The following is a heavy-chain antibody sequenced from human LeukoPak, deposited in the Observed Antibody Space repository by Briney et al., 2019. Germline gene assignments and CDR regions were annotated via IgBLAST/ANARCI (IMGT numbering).Heavy chain of an antibody. D-gene: IGHD2-2*02. Sequence: SVKVSCKASGGTFSSYAISWVRQAPGQGLEWMGGIIPIFGTANYAQKFQGRVTITADESTSTAYMELSSLRSEDTAAYYCARVLSMGVPAAINWFDPWGQGTLVTVSS. J-gene: IGHJ5*02. CDR1: GGTFSSYA. CDR3: ARVLSMGVPAAINWFDP. V-gene: IGHV1-69*13. CDR2: IIPIFGTA.